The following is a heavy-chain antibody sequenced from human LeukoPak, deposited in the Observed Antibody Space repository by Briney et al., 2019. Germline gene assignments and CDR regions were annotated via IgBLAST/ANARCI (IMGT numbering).Heavy chain of an antibody. D-gene: IGHD3-9*01. V-gene: IGHV4-39*02. CDR3: ARDYYDILTGYPRGPFFDY. J-gene: IGHJ4*02. CDR1: GGSFSSTNYS. Sequence: SETLSLTCTVSGGSFSSTNYSWGWIRQPPGQGLEWIGSIYYSGSTYYNPSLKSRVTIDVDTSKSQFSLKLSSVTAADTAVYYCARDYYDILTGYPRGPFFDYWGQGTLVTVSS. CDR2: IYYSGST.